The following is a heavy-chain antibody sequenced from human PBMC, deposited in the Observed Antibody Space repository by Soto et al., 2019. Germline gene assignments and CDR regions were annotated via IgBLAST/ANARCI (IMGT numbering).Heavy chain of an antibody. CDR1: GYTFTRYL. V-gene: IGHV1-3*04. CDR3: ARSQTYGSGAYSDY. D-gene: IGHD3-10*01. CDR2: INIGTGYT. Sequence: QVHLEHSGAEVKKRVASVKVSCKASGYTFTRYLMHWVRQSPGQSLAWMGWINIGTGYTKISQRFQGRVSFAGDTSAHTAYIELSSLRSEDTSVYDCARSQTYGSGAYSDYWGQGTRVTISS. J-gene: IGHJ4*02.